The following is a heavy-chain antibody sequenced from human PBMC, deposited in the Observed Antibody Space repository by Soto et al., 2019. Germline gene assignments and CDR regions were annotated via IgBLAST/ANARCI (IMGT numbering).Heavy chain of an antibody. D-gene: IGHD5-18*01. J-gene: IGHJ4*02. V-gene: IGHV3-15*07. CDR2: IKSKTDGGTT. CDR1: GFTFSNAW. Sequence: GGSLRLSCAASGFTFSNAWMNWVRQAPGKGLEWVGRIKSKTDGGTTDYAAPVKGRFTISRDDSKNTLYLQMNSLKTEDTAVYYCTTDPLEGYSYGYLAHGYWGQGTLVTVSS. CDR3: TTDPLEGYSYGYLAHGY.